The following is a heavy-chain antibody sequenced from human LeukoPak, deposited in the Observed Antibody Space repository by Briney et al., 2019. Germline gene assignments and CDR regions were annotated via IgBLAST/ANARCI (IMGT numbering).Heavy chain of an antibody. V-gene: IGHV4-30-4*08. J-gene: IGHJ3*02. Sequence: SETLSLTCTVSGGSISSGDYYWSWIRQPPGKGLEWIGYIYYSGSTYYNPSLKSRASISVDTSKNQFSLKLSSVTAADTAVYYCARDLVAGDAFDIWGQGTMVSVSS. CDR3: ARDLVAGDAFDI. D-gene: IGHD5-12*01. CDR2: IYYSGST. CDR1: GGSISSGDYY.